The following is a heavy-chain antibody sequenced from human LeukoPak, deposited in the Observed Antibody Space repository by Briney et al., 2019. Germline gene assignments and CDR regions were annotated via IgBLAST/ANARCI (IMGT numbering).Heavy chain of an antibody. Sequence: GESLKISCAASGFTFDDYGMGWVRQAPGKGLEWVSGINWNGGSTGYADSVKGRFTISRDNAKNSLYLQMNSLRAEDTAVYYCAELGITMIGGVWGKGTTVTISS. CDR2: INWNGGST. CDR3: AELGITMIGGV. CDR1: GFTFDDYG. V-gene: IGHV3-20*04. J-gene: IGHJ6*04. D-gene: IGHD3-10*02.